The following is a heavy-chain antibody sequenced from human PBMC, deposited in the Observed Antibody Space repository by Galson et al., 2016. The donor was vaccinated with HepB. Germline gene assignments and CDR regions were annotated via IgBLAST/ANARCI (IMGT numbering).Heavy chain of an antibody. J-gene: IGHJ5*02. Sequence: SVKVSCKASGYTFTNFAMHWVRQAPGQRLEWMGGINAGNGNTKYSQDLQGRVTITRDTAARTGYMELSSLRSEDTDVYYCARDTFRGMFDPWGQGTLVTVSS. CDR1: GYTFTNFA. D-gene: IGHD2/OR15-2a*01. CDR2: INAGNGNT. CDR3: ARDTFRGMFDP. V-gene: IGHV1-3*01.